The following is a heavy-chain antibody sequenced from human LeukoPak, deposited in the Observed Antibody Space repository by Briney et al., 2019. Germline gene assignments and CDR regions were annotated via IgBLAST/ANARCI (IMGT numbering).Heavy chain of an antibody. V-gene: IGHV4-59*13. CDR1: DDSITIYY. J-gene: IGHJ6*03. CDR3: ARDYYGHYYMDV. CDR2: MYYSGSS. D-gene: IGHD3-10*01. Sequence: PSETLSLTCTVSDDSITIYYWSWIRQPPGKGLEWIGYMYYSGSSNYNPSLKSRVTISVDTSKNQFSLKLNSVTAADTAVYYCARDYYGHYYMDVWGKGTTVTISS.